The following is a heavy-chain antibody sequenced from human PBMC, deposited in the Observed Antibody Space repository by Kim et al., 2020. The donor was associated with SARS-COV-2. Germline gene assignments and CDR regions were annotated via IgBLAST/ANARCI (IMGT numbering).Heavy chain of an antibody. CDR1: GYTFTSYA. CDR2: INTNTGNP. CDR3: ARGDSGSYYNYYGMEV. V-gene: IGHV7-4-1*02. D-gene: IGHD1-26*01. J-gene: IGHJ6*02. Sequence: ASVKVSCKASGYTFTSYAMNWVRQAPGQGLEWMGWINTNTGNPTYAQGFTGRFVFSLDTSVSTAYLQISSLKAEDTAVYYCARGDSGSYYNYYGMEVWGQGTTVTVSS.